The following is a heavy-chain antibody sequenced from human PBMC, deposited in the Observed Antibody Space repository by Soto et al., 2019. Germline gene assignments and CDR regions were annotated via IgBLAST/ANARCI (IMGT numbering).Heavy chain of an antibody. CDR1: GFTFSSYG. Sequence: HPGGSLRLSCAASGFTFSSYGMHWVRQAPGKGLEWASYISSSGSTIYYADSVKGRFTISRDNAKNSLYLQMNSLRAEDTAVYYCARGGNWAVYYYYGMDVWGQGTTVTVSS. D-gene: IGHD1-1*01. CDR3: ARGGNWAVYYYYGMDV. V-gene: IGHV3-48*04. CDR2: ISSSGSTI. J-gene: IGHJ6*02.